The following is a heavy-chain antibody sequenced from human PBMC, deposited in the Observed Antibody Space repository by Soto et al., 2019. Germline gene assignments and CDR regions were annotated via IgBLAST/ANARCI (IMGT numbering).Heavy chain of an antibody. CDR3: AREVRLRSYYYYYYGMDV. J-gene: IGHJ6*02. V-gene: IGHV3-30-3*01. D-gene: IGHD5-12*01. Sequence: GGSLRLSCAASGFTFSSYAMHWVRQAPGKGLEWVAVISYDGSNKYYADSVKGRFTISRDNSKNTLYLQMNSLSAEDTAVYYCAREVRLRSYYYYYYGMDVWGQGTTVTVSS. CDR1: GFTFSSYA. CDR2: ISYDGSNK.